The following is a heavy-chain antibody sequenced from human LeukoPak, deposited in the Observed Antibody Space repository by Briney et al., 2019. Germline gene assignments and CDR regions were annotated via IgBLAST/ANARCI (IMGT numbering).Heavy chain of an antibody. V-gene: IGHV1-18*01. D-gene: IGHD7-27*01. CDR1: GYTFTSYA. J-gene: IGHJ6*03. Sequence: ASVKVSCKASGYTFTSYAISWVRQAPGQGLEWMGWISAYNGNTNYAQRVQGRVTMTTDTSTSTAYLELRSLRSDDTAVYYCARDPSTGDWGYYYYYMDVWGKGTTVTVSS. CDR3: ARDPSTGDWGYYYYYMDV. CDR2: ISAYNGNT.